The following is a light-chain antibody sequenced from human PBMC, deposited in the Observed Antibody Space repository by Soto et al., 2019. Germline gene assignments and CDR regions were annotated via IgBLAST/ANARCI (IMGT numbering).Light chain of an antibody. CDR2: EVS. V-gene: IGLV2-14*01. J-gene: IGLJ1*01. Sequence: QSVLTQPASVSGSPGQSITISCTGTSSDVGGYNYVSWYQQHPGKAPKLMIYEVSNRPSGVSNRFSGSKSGNTASLTISGLQAEDEADYYCSSYTSSSTLYVFGTGPSSPS. CDR1: SSDVGGYNY. CDR3: SSYTSSSTLYV.